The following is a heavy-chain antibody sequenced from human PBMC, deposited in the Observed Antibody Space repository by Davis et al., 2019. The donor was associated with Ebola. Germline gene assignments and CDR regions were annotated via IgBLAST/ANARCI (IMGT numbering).Heavy chain of an antibody. V-gene: IGHV3-23*01. CDR2: ISGSGGST. J-gene: IGHJ6*02. CDR3: ARDHVDTAMVRGMGMDV. CDR1: GFTFSSYA. Sequence: GESLKISCAAPGFTFSSYAMSWVRQAPGKGLEWVSAISGSGGSTYYADSVKGRFTISRDNSKNTLYLQMNSLRAEDTAVYYCARDHVDTAMVRGMGMDVWGQGTTVTVSS. D-gene: IGHD5-18*01.